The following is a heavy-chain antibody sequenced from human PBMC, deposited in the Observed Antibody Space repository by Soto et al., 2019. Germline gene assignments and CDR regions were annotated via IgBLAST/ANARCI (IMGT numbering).Heavy chain of an antibody. CDR1: GFSLSTGGVG. V-gene: IGHV2-5*01. D-gene: IGHD1-20*01. J-gene: IGHJ4*02. Sequence: QITLKESGPTLVKPTQTLTLTCNFSGFSLSTGGVGVAWVRQPPGKALELLTLIYWNGETRTSPSLENRLTVTKDASKNQVALTMTNMDPVDTATYYCAHLPPFPDYNLDYWGQGIRVTVSS. CDR3: AHLPPFPDYNLDY. CDR2: IYWNGET.